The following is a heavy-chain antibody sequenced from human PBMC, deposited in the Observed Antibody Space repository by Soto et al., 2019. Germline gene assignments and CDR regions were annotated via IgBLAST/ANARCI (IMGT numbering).Heavy chain of an antibody. Sequence: QVQLQESGPGLVKPSETLSLTCTVSGGSISSYSWSWIRQPAGKGLEWIGHIYTSGSTSYKPSLKGGVTLSVKTSKTPFPLKAAFWAPAAPAGFFFSSWPPGGYFHPGGRGPL. J-gene: IGHJ2*01. CDR2: IYTSGST. D-gene: IGHD1-1*01. V-gene: IGHV4-4*07. CDR3: SSWPPGGYFHP. CDR1: GGSISSYS.